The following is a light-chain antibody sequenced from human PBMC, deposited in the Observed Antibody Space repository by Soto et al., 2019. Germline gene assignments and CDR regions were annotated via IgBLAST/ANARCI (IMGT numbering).Light chain of an antibody. Sequence: QSALTQPASVSGSPGQSITISCAGTRSDIGASNSVSWYQHLPGRPPTLIIYEATNRPSGVSERFSGSKSGNTASLTISGLQAEDEADYYCSSYTSSNTLVVFGGGTKVTVL. CDR2: EAT. V-gene: IGLV2-14*01. CDR3: SSYTSSNTLVV. J-gene: IGLJ2*01. CDR1: RSDIGASNS.